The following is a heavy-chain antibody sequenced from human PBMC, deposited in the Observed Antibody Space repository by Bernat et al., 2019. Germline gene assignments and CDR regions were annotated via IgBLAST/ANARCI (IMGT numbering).Heavy chain of an antibody. D-gene: IGHD6-6*01. V-gene: IGHV3-21*05. J-gene: IGHJ4*02. CDR3: ARGEYSSSSGAEH. CDR1: GFTFSSYS. CDR2: ISSSSSYI. Sequence: EVQLVESGGGLVKPGGSLRLSCAASGFTFSSYSMNWVRQAPGKGLEWVSYISSSSSYIYYADSVKGRFTISRDNPKNSLYLQMNSLRAEDTAVYYCARGEYSSSSGAEHWGQGTLVTVSS.